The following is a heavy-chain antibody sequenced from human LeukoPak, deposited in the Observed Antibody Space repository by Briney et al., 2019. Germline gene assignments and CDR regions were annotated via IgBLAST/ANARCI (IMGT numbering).Heavy chain of an antibody. D-gene: IGHD3-22*01. CDR3: AKTDQVYDSSGYYPDY. Sequence: GGSLRLSCAASGFTFSSYGMSWVRQAPGKGLEWVSAISGSGGSTYYADSVKGRFTISRDNSKNTLYLQMNSLRAEDTAVYYCAKTDQVYDSSGYYPDYWGQGTLVTVSS. V-gene: IGHV3-23*01. CDR1: GFTFSSYG. J-gene: IGHJ4*02. CDR2: ISGSGGST.